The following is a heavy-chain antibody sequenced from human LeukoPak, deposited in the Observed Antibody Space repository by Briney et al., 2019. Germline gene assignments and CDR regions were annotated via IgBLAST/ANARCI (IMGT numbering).Heavy chain of an antibody. V-gene: IGHV3-21*01. Sequence: GGSLRLPCAASGFTFSSYSMNWVRQAPGKGLEWVSSISSSSSYIYYADSVKGRFTISRDNAKNSLYLQMNSLRAEDTAVYYCARVGGKGYYYMDVWGKGTTVTVSS. CDR1: GFTFSSYS. CDR2: ISSSSSYI. J-gene: IGHJ6*03. CDR3: ARVGGKGYYYMDV. D-gene: IGHD4-23*01.